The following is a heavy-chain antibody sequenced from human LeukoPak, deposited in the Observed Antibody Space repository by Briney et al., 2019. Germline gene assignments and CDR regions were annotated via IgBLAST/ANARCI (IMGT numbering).Heavy chain of an antibody. CDR3: ASFDV. CDR2: IDSDGSST. V-gene: IGHV3-74*01. CDR1: GFTFSGYW. D-gene: IGHD3-16*01. Sequence: GGSLRLSCAASGFTFSGYWMHWVRQAPGKGLVWVSHIDSDGSSTNYADSVKGRFTISRDNAKNTLYLQMNSLRAEDTAVYYCASFDVWGQGTLVTVSS. J-gene: IGHJ4*02.